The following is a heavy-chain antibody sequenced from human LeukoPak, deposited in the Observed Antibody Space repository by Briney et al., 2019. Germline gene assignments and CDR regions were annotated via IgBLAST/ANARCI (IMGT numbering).Heavy chain of an antibody. V-gene: IGHV1-24*01. CDR2: FDPEDGET. J-gene: IGHJ4*02. CDR3: ATPNPGVLRFLEWLFHLDY. CDR1: GYTLTELS. D-gene: IGHD3-3*01. Sequence: GASVKVSCKVSGYTLTELSMHWVRQAPGKGLEWMGGFDPEDGETIYAQKFQGRVTMTEDTSTDTAYMELSSLRSEDTAVYYCATPNPGVLRFLEWLFHLDYWGQGTLVTVSS.